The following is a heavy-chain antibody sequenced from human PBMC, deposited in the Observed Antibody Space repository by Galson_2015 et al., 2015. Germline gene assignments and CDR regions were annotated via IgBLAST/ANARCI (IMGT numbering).Heavy chain of an antibody. CDR2: IDPSDSYT. Sequence: QSGAEVTKPGESLRISCKGSGYSFTSYWVSWGRQMPGKGLEWMGRIDPSDSYTNYSPSFQGHVAISADKSISTAYLQWSSLKASNTAMYYCARLSEYGDYQNWFDPWGQGTLVTVSS. CDR1: GYSFTSYW. V-gene: IGHV5-10-1*01. D-gene: IGHD4-17*01. J-gene: IGHJ5*02. CDR3: ARLSEYGDYQNWFDP.